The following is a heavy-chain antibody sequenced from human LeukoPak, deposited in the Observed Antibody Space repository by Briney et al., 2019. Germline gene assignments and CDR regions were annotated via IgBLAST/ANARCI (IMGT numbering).Heavy chain of an antibody. CDR3: ASSYDSSGYTYFDY. CDR2: IIPIFGTA. J-gene: IGHJ4*02. Sequence: GASVKVSCKASGGTFSSYAISWLRQAPGQGLEWMGRIIPIFGTANYAQKFQGRVTITTDESTSTAYMELSSLRSEDTAVHYCASSYDSSGYTYFDYWGQGTLVTVSS. D-gene: IGHD3-22*01. V-gene: IGHV1-69*05. CDR1: GGTFSSYA.